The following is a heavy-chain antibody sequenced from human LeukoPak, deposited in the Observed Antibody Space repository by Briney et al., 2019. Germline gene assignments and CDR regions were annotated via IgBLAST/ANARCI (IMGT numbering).Heavy chain of an antibody. CDR1: GFTVSSNY. CDR2: IYSGGST. Sequence: GSLRLSCAASGFTVSSNYMSWVRQAPGKGLEWVSVIYSGGSTYYADSVKGRFTISRDNSKNTLYLQMNSLRAEDTAVYYCAMGMTTVVPFDYWGQGTLVTVSS. D-gene: IGHD4-23*01. CDR3: AMGMTTVVPFDY. V-gene: IGHV3-66*01. J-gene: IGHJ4*02.